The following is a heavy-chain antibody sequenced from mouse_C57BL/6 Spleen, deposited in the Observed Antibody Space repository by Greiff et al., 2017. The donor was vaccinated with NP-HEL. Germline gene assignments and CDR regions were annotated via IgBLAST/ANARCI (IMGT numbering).Heavy chain of an antibody. CDR3: AKGNPSYYYAMDY. Sequence: QVQLLQPGAELVKPGASVKLSCKASGYTFTSYWLHWVPPSPGHGLEWIGMIHPTSGSTNYNEKFKSKATLTVDKSSSTAYMQLSSLTSEDSAVYYCAKGNPSYYYAMDYWGQGTSVTVSS. J-gene: IGHJ4*01. D-gene: IGHD2-1*01. CDR1: GYTFTSYW. V-gene: IGHV1-64*01. CDR2: IHPTSGST.